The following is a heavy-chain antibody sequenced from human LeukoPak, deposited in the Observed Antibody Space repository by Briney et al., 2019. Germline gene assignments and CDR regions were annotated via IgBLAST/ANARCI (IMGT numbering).Heavy chain of an antibody. CDR3: AKDRKYYYGSGRPYYYYYYMDV. Sequence: GGSLRLSCAASGFTFSSYAMSWVRQAPGKGLEWVSAISGSGGSTYYADSVKGRFTISRDNSKNTLYLQMNSLRAEDTAVYYCAKDRKYYYGSGRPYYYYYYMDVWGKGTTVTISS. V-gene: IGHV3-23*01. CDR2: ISGSGGST. CDR1: GFTFSSYA. D-gene: IGHD3-10*01. J-gene: IGHJ6*03.